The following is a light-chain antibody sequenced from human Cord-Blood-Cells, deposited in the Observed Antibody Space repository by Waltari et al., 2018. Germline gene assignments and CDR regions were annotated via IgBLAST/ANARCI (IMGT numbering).Light chain of an antibody. CDR3: QQSYSTPKT. Sequence: DIQMTQSPSSLSASVGSRVTITCRASQSISSYLNWYQQKPGKAPKPLIYAASSLQSGVPSRFSGSGSGTDFTLTISSLQPEDFATYYCQQSYSTPKTFGQGTKVEIK. CDR1: QSISSY. V-gene: IGKV1-39*01. J-gene: IGKJ1*01. CDR2: AAS.